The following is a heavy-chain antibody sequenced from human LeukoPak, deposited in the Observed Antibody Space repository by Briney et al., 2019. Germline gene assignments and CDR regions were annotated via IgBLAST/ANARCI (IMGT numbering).Heavy chain of an antibody. V-gene: IGHV5-51*01. CDR3: ATNTMFRGIHAFDI. CDR1: GYSFTSYW. Sequence: GESLKISCKGSGYSFTSYWIGWVRQMPGKGLEWMGIIYPGDSDSRYSPSFQGQVTISADKSISTAYLQWSSLKASDSAMYYCATNTMFRGIHAFDIWGQGTMVTVSS. J-gene: IGHJ3*02. CDR2: IYPGDSDS. D-gene: IGHD3-10*01.